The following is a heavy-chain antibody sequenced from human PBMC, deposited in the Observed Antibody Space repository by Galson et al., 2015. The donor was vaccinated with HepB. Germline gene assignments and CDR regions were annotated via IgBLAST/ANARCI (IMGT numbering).Heavy chain of an antibody. D-gene: IGHD2-15*01. Sequence: SVKVSCKASGGTFSSYAISWVRQAPGQGLEWMGGIIPIFGTANYAQKFQGRVTITADESTSTAYMELSSLRSEDTAVYYCARVRERGSVAAKRGRYYYYYYMDVWGKGTTVTVSS. CDR2: IIPIFGTA. V-gene: IGHV1-69*13. CDR1: GGTFSSYA. CDR3: ARVRERGSVAAKRGRYYYYYYMDV. J-gene: IGHJ6*03.